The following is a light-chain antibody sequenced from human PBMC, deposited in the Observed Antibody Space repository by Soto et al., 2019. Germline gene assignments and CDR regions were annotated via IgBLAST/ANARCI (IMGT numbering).Light chain of an antibody. V-gene: IGLV2-8*01. CDR2: DVN. Sequence: QSALTQPPSASGSPGQSVAISCTGTASDIGGYTFVSWYQQHPGKAPKLLIYDVNKRPSGVPDRFSGSMSGNTASLTVSGLQAEDEADYYCSAHGGTNPYVFGTGTKLTVL. CDR3: SAHGGTNPYV. J-gene: IGLJ1*01. CDR1: ASDIGGYTF.